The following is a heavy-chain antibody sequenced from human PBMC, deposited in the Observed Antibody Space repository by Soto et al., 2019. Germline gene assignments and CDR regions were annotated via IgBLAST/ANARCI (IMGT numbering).Heavy chain of an antibody. J-gene: IGHJ6*02. CDR3: ARYTVKWELNAYYYYGMDV. D-gene: IGHD1-26*01. CDR2: IYYSGST. Sequence: PSETLSLTCTVSGGSISSYYWSWIRQPPGKGLEWIGYIYYSGSTNYNPSLKSRVTISVDTSKNQFSLKLSSVTAADTAVYYCARYTVKWELNAYYYYGMDVWGQGTTVTVSS. CDR1: GGSISSYY. V-gene: IGHV4-59*01.